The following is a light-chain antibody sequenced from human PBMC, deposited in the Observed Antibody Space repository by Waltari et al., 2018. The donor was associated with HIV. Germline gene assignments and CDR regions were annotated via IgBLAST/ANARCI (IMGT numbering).Light chain of an antibody. CDR3: QSYDSNLSGL. J-gene: IGLJ2*01. V-gene: IGLV1-40*01. CDR2: GNS. Sequence: QSELTQPPSVSAAPGQRVTISCTGSSSNIGAGYDVHWYQQVPGRAPKVVIYGNSNRPSGVPDRFSGSKSGSSASLVITGLQSEVEADYYCQSYDSNLSGLFGGGTKVTVL. CDR1: SSNIGAGYD.